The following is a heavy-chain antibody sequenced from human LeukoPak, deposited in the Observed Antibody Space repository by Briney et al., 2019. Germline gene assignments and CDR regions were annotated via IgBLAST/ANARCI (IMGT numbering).Heavy chain of an antibody. CDR3: APLGGLRIRNWFDP. Sequence: ASVKVSCKASGYTFTGYYMHWVRQAPGQGHEWMGWINPNSGGTNYAQKFQGRVTMTRDTSISTAYMELSSLRSEDTAVYYCAPLGGLRIRNWFDPWGQGTLVTVSS. D-gene: IGHD5-12*01. CDR1: GYTFTGYY. J-gene: IGHJ5*02. V-gene: IGHV1-2*02. CDR2: INPNSGGT.